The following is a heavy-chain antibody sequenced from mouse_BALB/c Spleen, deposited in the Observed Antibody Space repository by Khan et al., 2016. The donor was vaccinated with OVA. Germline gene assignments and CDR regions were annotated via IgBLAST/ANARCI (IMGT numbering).Heavy chain of an antibody. D-gene: IGHD1-1*01. J-gene: IGHJ2*01. Sequence: EVQLVESGPGLVKPSQSLSLTCTVTGYSITSGYGWNWIRQFPGNKLEWMGYISYSGSTNYNPSLKSRISITRDTSKNQFFLQLNSVTTEDTATCYCARTGRIKYWGQGTTLTVSA. CDR2: ISYSGST. V-gene: IGHV3-2*02. CDR1: GYSITSGYG. CDR3: ARTGRIKY.